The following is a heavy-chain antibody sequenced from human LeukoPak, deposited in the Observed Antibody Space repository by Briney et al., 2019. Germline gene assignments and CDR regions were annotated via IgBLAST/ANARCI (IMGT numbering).Heavy chain of an antibody. CDR2: IYSGGST. D-gene: IGHD3-10*01. Sequence: PGGSLRLSCSASGFTVSSNYMSWVRQAPGKGLEWVSVIYSGGSTYYADSVKGRFTISRDNSKNTLYLQMNSLRAEDAAAYYCARARGAGPGAHFDYWGQGTLVTVSS. CDR1: GFTVSSNY. V-gene: IGHV3-66*01. CDR3: ARARGAGPGAHFDY. J-gene: IGHJ4*02.